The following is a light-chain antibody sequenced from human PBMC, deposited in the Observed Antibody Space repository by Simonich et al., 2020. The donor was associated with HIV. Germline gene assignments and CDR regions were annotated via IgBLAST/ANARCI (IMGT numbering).Light chain of an antibody. Sequence: EIVLTQSPATLSLSPGERGTLSCRASQSVSSYLAWYHQKPGQAPRLLIYDASKRATGIPARFSCSGSGTDFTLTISSLEAEDFAVYYCQHRSNWPPTFGQGTKVDIK. CDR3: QHRSNWPPT. CDR1: QSVSSY. CDR2: DAS. J-gene: IGKJ1*01. V-gene: IGKV3-11*01.